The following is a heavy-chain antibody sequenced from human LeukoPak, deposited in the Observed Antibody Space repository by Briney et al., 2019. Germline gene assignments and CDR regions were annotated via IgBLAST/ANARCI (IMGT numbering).Heavy chain of an antibody. V-gene: IGHV3-30*18. Sequence: GGSLRLSCAASGFTFSRYGMHWFRQASGKGLEWVALISYDGSNKYYADSVKGRFTISRDNSKNTLYLQMNSLRPEDTAVYYCAKGDPYGSGSYPVDYWGQGTLVTVSS. CDR2: ISYDGSNK. D-gene: IGHD3-10*01. J-gene: IGHJ4*02. CDR3: AKGDPYGSGSYPVDY. CDR1: GFTFSRYG.